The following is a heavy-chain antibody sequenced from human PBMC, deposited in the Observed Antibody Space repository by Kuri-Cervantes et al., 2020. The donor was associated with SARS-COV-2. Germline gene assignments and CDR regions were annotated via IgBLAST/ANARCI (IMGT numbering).Heavy chain of an antibody. D-gene: IGHD1-7*01. CDR1: GASISSNTYY. CDR2: VSYTGNT. CDR3: ERQVELSLDEYGMDI. V-gene: IGHV4-39*01. Sequence: SESLSLTCIVSGASISSNTYYWGWIRQPPGKGMELIVSVSYTGNTYLNPSIKSRVTISVHTSKTQFSLNLSSVTVADTAVYYCERQVELSLDEYGMDIWGQGTTVTVSS. J-gene: IGHJ6*02.